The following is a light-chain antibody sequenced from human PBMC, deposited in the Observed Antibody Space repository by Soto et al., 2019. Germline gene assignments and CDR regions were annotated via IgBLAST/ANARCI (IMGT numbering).Light chain of an antibody. CDR3: RNYNSAPLT. J-gene: IGKJ4*01. CDR1: QDISNS. Sequence: DIQMTQSPSSLSASVGDRVTITCRASQDISNSLAWYQQKPGKVPKVLIYATSILQSGVPARFSGSGSGTDFTLTISNLQPEDVATYYCRNYNSAPLTFGGGTKVEI. CDR2: ATS. V-gene: IGKV1-27*01.